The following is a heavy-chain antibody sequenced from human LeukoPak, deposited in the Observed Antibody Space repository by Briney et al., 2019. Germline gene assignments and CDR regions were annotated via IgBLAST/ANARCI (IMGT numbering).Heavy chain of an antibody. CDR3: TKVRVATKLTTELDT. Sequence: GGSLRLSCAGSGFTFSSYAMTWVRQAPGKGLEWVSGISDSGGRTYNTDSVKGRFTISRDNSKNTLYLQMNSLRAEDTAVYYCTKVRVATKLTTELDTWGQGTLVTVSS. CDR2: ISDSGGRT. J-gene: IGHJ5*02. CDR1: GFTFSSYA. D-gene: IGHD4-17*01. V-gene: IGHV3-23*01.